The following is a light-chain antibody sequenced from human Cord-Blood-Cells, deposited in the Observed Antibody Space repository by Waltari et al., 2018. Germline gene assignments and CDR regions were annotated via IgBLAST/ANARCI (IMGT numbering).Light chain of an antibody. CDR3: QQYGSSQT. CDR1: QSVRSSY. J-gene: IGKJ1*01. CDR2: GSS. Sequence: EIVLTQSPGTLSLSPGERATLSCRASQSVRSSYLAWYQQKPGQAHRLLIYGSSSRATGIPDRFSGSGSGTDFTLTISRLEPEDFAVYYCQQYGSSQTFGQGTKVEIK. V-gene: IGKV3-20*01.